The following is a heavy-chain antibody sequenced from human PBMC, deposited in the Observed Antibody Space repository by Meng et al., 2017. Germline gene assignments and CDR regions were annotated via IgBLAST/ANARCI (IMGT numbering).Heavy chain of an antibody. Sequence: LSLSCAVYGGSFSGYYWSWIRQPPGKGLEWIGEINHSGSNNYNPSLKSRVTISVDTSKNQFSLKLNSVTAADTAVYYCARITYGDSFDPWGQGTLVTVSS. V-gene: IGHV4-34*01. J-gene: IGHJ5*01. D-gene: IGHD4-17*01. CDR1: GGSFSGYY. CDR2: INHSGSN. CDR3: ARITYGDSFDP.